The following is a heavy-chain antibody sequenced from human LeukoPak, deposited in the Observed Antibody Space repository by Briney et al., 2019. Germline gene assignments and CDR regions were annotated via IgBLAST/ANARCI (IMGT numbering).Heavy chain of an antibody. CDR2: ISYDGSYE. CDR1: GFTFSSYG. D-gene: IGHD1-26*01. Sequence: GGSLRLSCAASGFTFSSYGMHWVRQAPGKGLEWVALISYDGSYEYYADSVKGRFTISRDNSKSTLYLQMNSLRAEDTAVYYCAKLSPEGGSYFDYWGQGTLVTVSS. J-gene: IGHJ4*02. CDR3: AKLSPEGGSYFDY. V-gene: IGHV3-30*18.